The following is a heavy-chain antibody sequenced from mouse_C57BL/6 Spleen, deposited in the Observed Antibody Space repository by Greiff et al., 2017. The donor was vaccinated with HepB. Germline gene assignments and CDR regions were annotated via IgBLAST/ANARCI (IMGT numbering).Heavy chain of an antibody. J-gene: IGHJ3*01. CDR2: INPSNGGT. CDR1: GYTFTSYW. CDR3: ATYYSNYGGFAY. D-gene: IGHD2-5*01. V-gene: IGHV1-53*01. Sequence: QVHVKQPGTELVKPGASVKLSCKASGYTFTSYWMHWVKQRPGQGLEWIGNINPSNGGTNYNEKFKSKATLTVDKSSSTAYMQLSSLTSEDSAVYYCATYYSNYGGFAYWGQGTLVTVSA.